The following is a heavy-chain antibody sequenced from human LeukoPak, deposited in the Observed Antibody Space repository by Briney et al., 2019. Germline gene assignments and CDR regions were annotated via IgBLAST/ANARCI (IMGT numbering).Heavy chain of an antibody. V-gene: IGHV4-34*01. J-gene: IGHJ4*02. CDR3: ARGAHIDY. CDR2: INHSGST. Sequence: SETLSLTCAVYGGSFCGYYWSWIRQPPGKGLEWIGEINHSGSTNYNPSLKSRVTISVDTSKNQFSLKLSSVTAADTAVYYCARGAHIDYWGQGTLVTVSS. CDR1: GGSFCGYY. D-gene: IGHD2-21*01.